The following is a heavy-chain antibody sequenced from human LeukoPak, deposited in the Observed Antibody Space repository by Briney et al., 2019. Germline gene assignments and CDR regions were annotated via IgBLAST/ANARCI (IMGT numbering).Heavy chain of an antibody. Sequence: SETLSLTCTVSGGSSSNSDYYWGWIRQPPGKGLEWIGNIYYSGNTYYNPSLKSRVTMSVDTSKNQFSLKLSSVTAADTAVYYCAKTYYYDPFDYWGQGTLVTVSS. J-gene: IGHJ4*02. CDR3: AKTYYYDPFDY. CDR2: IYYSGNT. D-gene: IGHD3-22*01. V-gene: IGHV4-39*01. CDR1: GGSSSNSDYY.